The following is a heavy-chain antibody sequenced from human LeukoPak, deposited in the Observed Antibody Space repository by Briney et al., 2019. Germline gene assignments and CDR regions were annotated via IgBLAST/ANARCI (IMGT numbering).Heavy chain of an antibody. Sequence: PSETLSLTCAVHGGSFSDYSWTWIRQPPGKGLEWIGEITHTGNTNYTPSLKRRVSISVDTSKSQFSLTLTSVTAADTAMYYCARGRGVAAGTDHWGQGTLVTVSS. CDR2: ITHTGNT. V-gene: IGHV4-34*01. D-gene: IGHD6-13*01. J-gene: IGHJ4*02. CDR3: ARGRGVAAGTDH. CDR1: GGSFSDYS.